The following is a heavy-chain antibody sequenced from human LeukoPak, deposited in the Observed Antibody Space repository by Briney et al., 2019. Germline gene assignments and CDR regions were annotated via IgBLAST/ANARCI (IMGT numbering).Heavy chain of an antibody. CDR1: GGSISSGGYY. CDR3: AKEGELLFGSYFFDY. CDR2: ISGSGGGT. D-gene: IGHD1-26*01. Sequence: PSETLSLTCTVSGGSISSGGYYWSWVRQAPGKGLEWVSAISGSGGGTYYADSVKGRFTISRDNSKNTLYLQMNSLSAEDTAVYYCAKEGELLFGSYFFDYWGQGTLVTVSS. J-gene: IGHJ4*02. V-gene: IGHV3-23*01.